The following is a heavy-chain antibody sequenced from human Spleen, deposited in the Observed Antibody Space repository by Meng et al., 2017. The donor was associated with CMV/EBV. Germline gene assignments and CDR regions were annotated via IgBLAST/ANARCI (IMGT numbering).Heavy chain of an antibody. D-gene: IGHD3-3*01. Sequence: SCSGYYWSWIRQPPGKGLEWIGEINHSGSTNYNPSLKSRVTISVDTSKNQFSLKLSSVTAADTAVYYCARGKKGLTYYDFWSPFDPWGQGTLVTVSS. CDR1: SCSGYY. J-gene: IGHJ5*02. V-gene: IGHV4-34*01. CDR2: INHSGST. CDR3: ARGKKGLTYYDFWSPFDP.